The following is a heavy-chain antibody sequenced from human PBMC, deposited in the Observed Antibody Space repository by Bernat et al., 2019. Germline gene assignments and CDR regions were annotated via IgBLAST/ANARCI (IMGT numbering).Heavy chain of an antibody. D-gene: IGHD1-1*01. CDR3: ARHRTVPFPDWYFDL. V-gene: IGHV5-51*01. CDR1: GYSFTSYW. J-gene: IGHJ2*01. CDR2: IYPGDSDT. Sequence: EVQLVQSGAEVKKPGESLKISCKGSGYSFTSYWIGWVRQMPGKGLEWMGIIYPGDSDTRYSPSFQGQVTISADKSISTAYLQWSSLKASDTAMYYCARHRTVPFPDWYFDLWGRGTLVTVSS.